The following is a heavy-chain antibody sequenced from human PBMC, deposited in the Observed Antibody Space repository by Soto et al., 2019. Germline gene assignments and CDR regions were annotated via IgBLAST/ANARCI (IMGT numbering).Heavy chain of an antibody. J-gene: IGHJ6*02. CDR2: IYHSGST. D-gene: IGHD3-3*01. CDR3: ARGPTIFGVDHTLYHDYYYYYGMDV. Sequence: SETLSLTCAVCGYSISSGYYWGWNRQPPGXGLEWIGSIYHSGSTYYNPSLKSRVTISVDTSKNQFSLKLSSVTAADTAVYYCARGPTIFGVDHTLYHDYYYYYGMDVWGQGTTVTVSS. CDR1: GYSISSGYY. V-gene: IGHV4-38-2*01.